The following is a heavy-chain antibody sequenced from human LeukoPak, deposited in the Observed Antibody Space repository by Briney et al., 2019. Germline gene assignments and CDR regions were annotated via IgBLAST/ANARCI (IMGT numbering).Heavy chain of an antibody. D-gene: IGHD4-17*01. CDR3: ARTVTTVYFDY. V-gene: IGHV3-33*01. CDR2: IWYDGSNK. CDR1: GFTFKSYG. J-gene: IGHJ4*02. Sequence: GGSLRLSCVASGFTFKSYGMHWVRQAPGKGLEWVAIIWYDGSNKYFADFVKGRFTTSRDNSKNTLYLQMNSPRADDAAVYYCARTVTTVYFDYWGQGTLVTVSS.